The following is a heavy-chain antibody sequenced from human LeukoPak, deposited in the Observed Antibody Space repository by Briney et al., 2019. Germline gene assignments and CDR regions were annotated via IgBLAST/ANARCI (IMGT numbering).Heavy chain of an antibody. J-gene: IGHJ5*02. CDR3: ARLTGIAVAGTARGGFDP. V-gene: IGHV6-1*01. D-gene: IGHD6-19*01. CDR2: TYYRSKWYN. Sequence: SQTLSLTCAISGDSLSSNSAAWHWIRQSPSRGLEWLGRTYYRSKWYNDYAVSVKSRITINPDTSKNQFSLKLSSVTAADTAVYYCARLTGIAVAGTARGGFDPWGQGTLVTVSS. CDR1: GDSLSSNSAA.